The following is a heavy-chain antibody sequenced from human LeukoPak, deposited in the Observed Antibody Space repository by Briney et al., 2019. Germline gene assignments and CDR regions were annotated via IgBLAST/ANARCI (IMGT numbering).Heavy chain of an antibody. CDR2: ISSSGSPI. Sequence: GGSLRLSCAASGFTFSSYEMNWVRQAPGKGLEWVSYISSSGSPIYYADSVKGRFTISRDNAKNSLYLQMHSLRAEDTAVYYCARDVSRYSGSYYDYWGQGTLSSSPQ. V-gene: IGHV3-48*03. CDR1: GFTFSSYE. D-gene: IGHD1-26*01. CDR3: ARDVSRYSGSYYDY. J-gene: IGHJ4*02.